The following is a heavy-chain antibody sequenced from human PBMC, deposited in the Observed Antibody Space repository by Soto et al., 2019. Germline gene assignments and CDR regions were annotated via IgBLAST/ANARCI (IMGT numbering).Heavy chain of an antibody. CDR2: VHISRHS. Sequence: QVHLQESGPGLVAPSGTLSLTCTLSGGSVRAPDWWHLVRQSPDKGLEGIAEVHISRHSNYNPSLRGRVSVSIDSSKNQFYLNLNSVTAADTAIYYCARVRQGCSANNCYFDPWGQGTQVTISS. J-gene: IGHJ5*01. CDR3: ARVRQGCSANNCYFDP. V-gene: IGHV4-4*02. CDR1: GGSVRAPDW. D-gene: IGHD1-1*01.